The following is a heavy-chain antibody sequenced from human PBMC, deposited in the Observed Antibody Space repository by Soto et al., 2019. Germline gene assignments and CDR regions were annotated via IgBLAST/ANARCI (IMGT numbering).Heavy chain of an antibody. D-gene: IGHD4-17*01. J-gene: IGHJ4*02. CDR2: IYSSGST. Sequence: PSETLCLTCSVAGGSISTKTVFWGWIRQPPGKGLEWIGSIYSSGSTYYKSSLKSRVSISVATSKNQFSLRLTSVTAADTAVYYCARQDYHPGAELYSFDSWGQGTLVTVSS. CDR3: ARQDYHPGAELYSFDS. V-gene: IGHV4-39*01. CDR1: GGSISTKTVF.